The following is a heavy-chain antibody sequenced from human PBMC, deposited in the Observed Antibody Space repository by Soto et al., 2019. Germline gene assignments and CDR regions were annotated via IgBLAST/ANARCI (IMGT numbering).Heavy chain of an antibody. Sequence: GGSLRLSCAASGFSLSPYWMHWVRQVPGRGLEWVARLSSDGFGAAYAGSVKGRFFISRDIARNTLSLQMNSLRADDTAVYYCARDLGGPDYWGRGTSVTVS. J-gene: IGHJ4*02. CDR1: GFSLSPYW. CDR2: LSSDGFGA. CDR3: ARDLGGPDY. D-gene: IGHD3-16*01. V-gene: IGHV3-74*03.